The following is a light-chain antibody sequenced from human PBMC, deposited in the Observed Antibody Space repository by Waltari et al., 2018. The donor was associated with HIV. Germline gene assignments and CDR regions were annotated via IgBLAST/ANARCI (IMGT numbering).Light chain of an antibody. Sequence: QSALTQPASVSGSPGQSITISCPGTSSALVSWYQQHPDKAPKVMIFEVSKRPSGVSNRFSGSKSGNTASLTISGLQAEDEADYYCCSYVGSGTWVFGGGTKLTVL. CDR2: EVS. CDR1: SSAL. V-gene: IGLV2-23*02. CDR3: CSYVGSGTWV. J-gene: IGLJ3*02.